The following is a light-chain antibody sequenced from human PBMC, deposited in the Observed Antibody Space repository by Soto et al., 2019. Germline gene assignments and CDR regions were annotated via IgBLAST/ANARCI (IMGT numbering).Light chain of an antibody. Sequence: DIQMTQSPSTLSASVGDRVTITCRASQSISSWLAWYQQKPGKAPKLLIYKASSLESGVPSRFSGSGSGTEFTLTISSLRPDDFATYYCQQYNNYPWTFGKGPRWKSN. J-gene: IGKJ1*01. CDR2: KAS. CDR1: QSISSW. CDR3: QQYNNYPWT. V-gene: IGKV1-5*03.